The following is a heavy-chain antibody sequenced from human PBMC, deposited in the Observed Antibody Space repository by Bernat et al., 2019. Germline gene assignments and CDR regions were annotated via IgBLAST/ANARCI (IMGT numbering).Heavy chain of an antibody. D-gene: IGHD6-6*01. V-gene: IGHV3-30-3*01. CDR3: ARASYTSSSRVAFDV. Sequence: VQLVESGGGLVQPGGSLRLSCAASGFTFSTYAIHWVRQAPGKGLEWVAVVSYDGSNKYYADSVKGRFTISRDNSKNTLYLQMNSLRPEDSAIYYCARASYTSSSRVAFDVWGQGTMVTVSS. CDR2: VSYDGSNK. J-gene: IGHJ3*01. CDR1: GFTFSTYA.